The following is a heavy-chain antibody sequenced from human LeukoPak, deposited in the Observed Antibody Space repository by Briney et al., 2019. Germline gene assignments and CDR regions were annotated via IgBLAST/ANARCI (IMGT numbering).Heavy chain of an antibody. J-gene: IGHJ4*02. CDR3: AKEVVTANEGYFDY. CDR1: GFTFSSYG. V-gene: IGHV3-30*18. Sequence: PGRSLRLSCAASGFTFSSYGMHWVRQAPGKGLEWVAVISYDGSNKYYADSVKGRFTISRDNSKNTLYLQMNSLRVEDTAVYYCAKEVVTANEGYFDYWGQGTLVTVSS. D-gene: IGHD2-21*02. CDR2: ISYDGSNK.